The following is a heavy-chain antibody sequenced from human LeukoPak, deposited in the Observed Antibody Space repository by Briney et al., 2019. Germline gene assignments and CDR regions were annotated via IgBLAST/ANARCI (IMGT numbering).Heavy chain of an antibody. V-gene: IGHV4-59*11. CDR3: ARLYDSSGYTNWLDP. CDR2: IYYSGSS. J-gene: IGHJ5*02. CDR1: GGSLSSHY. Sequence: SETLSLTRTVSGGSLSSHYWSWVREPPGEGLEWVGYIYYSGSSKYNPSLKSRVTISVDTSKNQFSLKLSSVTAADTAVYYCARLYDSSGYTNWLDPWGQGTLVTVSS. D-gene: IGHD3-22*01.